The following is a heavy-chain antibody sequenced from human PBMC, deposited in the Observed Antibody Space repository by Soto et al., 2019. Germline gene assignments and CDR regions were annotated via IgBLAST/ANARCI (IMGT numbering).Heavy chain of an antibody. CDR3: ARDRDVVSDYGDLAI. Sequence: EVQLVESGGGLVKPGGSLRLSCAASGFTFSTYTMHWVRQAPGKGLEWVSSISRTSSFINYADSVKGRFTISRDNAKNSLYLQMHSLRAGDPAVYYCARDRDVVSDYGDLAIWGQGPLVTVSS. CDR1: GFTFSTYT. V-gene: IGHV3-21*01. CDR2: ISRTSSFI. D-gene: IGHD4-17*01. J-gene: IGHJ1*01.